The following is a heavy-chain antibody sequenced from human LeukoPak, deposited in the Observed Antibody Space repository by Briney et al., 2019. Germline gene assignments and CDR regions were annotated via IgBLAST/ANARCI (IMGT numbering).Heavy chain of an antibody. CDR2: ISDSGSEE. CDR1: GFTFKSYG. D-gene: IGHD3-22*01. CDR3: ARDYYYYDSSGGGYGVFDY. Sequence: GGSLRLSCVVSGFTFKSYGIHWVRQAPGKGLEWVSYISDSGSEEFYADSVKGRFTISRDNAKNSLYLQMNSLRAEDTAVYYCARDYYYYDSSGGGYGVFDYWGQGTLVTVSS. V-gene: IGHV3-30*12. J-gene: IGHJ4*02.